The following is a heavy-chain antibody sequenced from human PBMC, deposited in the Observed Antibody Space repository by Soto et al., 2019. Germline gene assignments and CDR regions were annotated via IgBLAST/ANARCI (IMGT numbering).Heavy chain of an antibody. J-gene: IGHJ4*02. V-gene: IGHV3-30*03. CDR1: GFTFSSFG. CDR3: ARERRQWAVPTGY. D-gene: IGHD1-1*01. CDR2: ISYDGSNQ. Sequence: QVQLVESGGGVVQPGKSLRLSCAASGFTFSSFGMHWVRQAPGKGLEWVAGISYDGSNQYYGESLKGRITISRDDTKKVLNLVMDSLRPEDTAVYYCARERRQWAVPTGYWGQGTLVTVSS.